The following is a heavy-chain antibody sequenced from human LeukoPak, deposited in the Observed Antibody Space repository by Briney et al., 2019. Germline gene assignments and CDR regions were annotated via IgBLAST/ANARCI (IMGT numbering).Heavy chain of an antibody. CDR2: INHSGST. CDR1: GGSFSSYY. V-gene: IGHV4-34*01. CDR3: ARGWGYYSYEPFDY. J-gene: IGHJ4*02. D-gene: IGHD1-26*01. Sequence: SETLSLTCAVYGGSFSSYYWSWIRQPPGKGLEWIGEINHSGSTNYNPSLKSRVTISVDTSKNQFSLKLSSVTAADTAVYYCARGWGYYSYEPFDYWGQGTLVTVSS.